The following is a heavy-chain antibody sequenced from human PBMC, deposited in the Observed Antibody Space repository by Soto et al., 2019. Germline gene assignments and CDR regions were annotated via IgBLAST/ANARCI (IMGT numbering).Heavy chain of an antibody. CDR1: GGSISSSDW. D-gene: IGHD2-21*02. CDR2: IYHSGST. Sequence: SATLALTCAVSGGSISSSDWWSWARQPPWKGLEWIGEIYHSGSTNYNPSLKSRVTISVDKSKNQFSLKLSSVTAADTAVYYCARGTGGNSDYYYGMDVWGQGTTVTVSS. V-gene: IGHV4-4*02. CDR3: ARGTGGNSDYYYGMDV. J-gene: IGHJ6*02.